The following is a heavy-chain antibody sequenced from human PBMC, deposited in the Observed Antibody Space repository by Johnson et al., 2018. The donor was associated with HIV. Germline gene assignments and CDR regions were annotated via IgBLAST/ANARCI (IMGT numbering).Heavy chain of an antibody. CDR3: ARGRDSTGDGGAFDI. CDR1: GFTFDDYG. Sequence: PGGSLRLSCAASGFTFDDYGMSWVRQAPGKGLEWVSGINWNGGSTGYADSVKGRFTISRDNAKNSLYLQMNSLRAEDTAVYYCARGRDSTGDGGAFDIWGQGTMVTVSS. J-gene: IGHJ3*02. CDR2: INWNGGST. D-gene: IGHD7-27*01. V-gene: IGHV3-20*04.